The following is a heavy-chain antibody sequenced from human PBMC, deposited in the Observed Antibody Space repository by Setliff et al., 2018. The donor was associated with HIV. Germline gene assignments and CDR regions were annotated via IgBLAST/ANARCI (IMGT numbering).Heavy chain of an antibody. CDR3: ARGHYSSSYFDY. V-gene: IGHV4-39*07. CDR2: IYYSGST. J-gene: IGHJ4*02. Sequence: SETLSLTCTVSSGSISSSSYYWGWIRQPPGKGLEWIGSIYYSGSTYYNPSLKSRVTISVDTSKNQFSLKLSSVTAADTAVYYCARGHYSSSYFDYWGQGTLVTVSS. D-gene: IGHD6-6*01. CDR1: SGSISSSSYY.